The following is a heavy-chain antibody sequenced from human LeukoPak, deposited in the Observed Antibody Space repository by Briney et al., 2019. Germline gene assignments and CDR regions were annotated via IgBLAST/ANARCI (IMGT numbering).Heavy chain of an antibody. V-gene: IGHV1-2*02. CDR1: GYTFTCSY. J-gene: IGHJ4*02. CDR3: ARGEGYYDSSGYTY. Sequence: ASVKVSCKASGYTFTCSYMHWVRQAPGQGLEWMGWINSNSGGTNYAQKFQGRVTMTRDTSISTAYMELSRLRSDDTAVYYCARGEGYYDSSGYTYWGQGTLVTVSS. CDR2: INSNSGGT. D-gene: IGHD3-22*01.